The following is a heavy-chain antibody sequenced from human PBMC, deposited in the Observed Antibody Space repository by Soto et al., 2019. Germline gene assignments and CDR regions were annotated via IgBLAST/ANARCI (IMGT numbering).Heavy chain of an antibody. V-gene: IGHV6-1*01. D-gene: IGHD2-15*01. Sequence: SQTLSLTCVVSGDSVSSNNIAWNWLRQSPWRGLEWLGRTYYRSKWYNEYAVSVRSRITINLDTSKNKFSLQLNSVTPEDTAVYYSARGRWSTFDYWGQGAKVTVYS. J-gene: IGHJ4*02. CDR1: GDSVSSNNIA. CDR2: TYYRSKWYN. CDR3: ARGRWSTFDY.